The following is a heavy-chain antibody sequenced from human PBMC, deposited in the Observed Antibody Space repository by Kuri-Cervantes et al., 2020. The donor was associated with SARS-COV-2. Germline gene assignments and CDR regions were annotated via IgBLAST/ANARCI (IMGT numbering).Heavy chain of an antibody. CDR1: GGSISSGDYY. J-gene: IGHJ4*02. D-gene: IGHD3-10*01. V-gene: IGHV4-39*07. Sequence: SETLSLTCTVSGGSISSGDYYWSWIRQPPGKGLEWIGSIYHSGSTYYNPSPKSRVTISVDTSKNQFSLKLSSVTAADTAVYYCVVARDYYYGSGSYPSFDYWGQGTLVTVSS. CDR2: IYHSGST. CDR3: VVARDYYYGSGSYPSFDY.